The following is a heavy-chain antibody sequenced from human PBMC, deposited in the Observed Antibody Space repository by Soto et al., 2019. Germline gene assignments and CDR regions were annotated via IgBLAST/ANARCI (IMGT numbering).Heavy chain of an antibody. CDR3: ARSRQRIGGYYYGMDV. D-gene: IGHD2-15*01. J-gene: IGHJ6*02. CDR1: GFTFSTYA. Sequence: PGGSLRLSCAASGFTFSTYAMIWVRQAPGKGLGWVSSISSSSSYIYYADSVKGRFTISRDNAKNSLYLQMNSLRAEDTAVYYCARSRQRIGGYYYGMDVWGQGTAVTVSS. CDR2: ISSSSSYI. V-gene: IGHV3-21*01.